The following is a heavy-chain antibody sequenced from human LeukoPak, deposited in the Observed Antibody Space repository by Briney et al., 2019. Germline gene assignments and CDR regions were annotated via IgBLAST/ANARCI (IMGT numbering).Heavy chain of an antibody. V-gene: IGHV3-23*01. Sequence: GSLRLSCAASGFTFSSYAMSWVRQAPGKGLEWVSAISGSGGSTYYADSVKGRFTISRDNSKNTLYLQMNSLRAEDTAVYYCAKHPSWSVQLYYFDYWGQGTLVTVSS. CDR2: ISGSGGST. CDR3: AKHPSWSVQLYYFDY. CDR1: GFTFSSYA. D-gene: IGHD3-3*01. J-gene: IGHJ4*02.